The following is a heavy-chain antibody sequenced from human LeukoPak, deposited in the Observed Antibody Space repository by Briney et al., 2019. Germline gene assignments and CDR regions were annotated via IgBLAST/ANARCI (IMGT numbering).Heavy chain of an antibody. CDR1: GGSFSGYY. V-gene: IGHV4-34*01. J-gene: IGHJ4*02. CDR3: ASVRKGDY. CDR2: INHSGST. D-gene: IGHD6-6*01. Sequence: PSETLSLTCAVYGGSFSGYYWSWIRQPPGKGLEWIGEINHSGSTNYNPSLKSRVTISVDTSKNQFSLKLSSVTAADTAVYYCASVRKGDYWGQGTLVTVSS.